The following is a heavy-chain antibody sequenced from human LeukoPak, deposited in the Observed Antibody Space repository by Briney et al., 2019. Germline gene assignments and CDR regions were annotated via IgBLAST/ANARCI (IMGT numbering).Heavy chain of an antibody. D-gene: IGHD1-26*01. CDR3: ARDRDGSYYFDY. V-gene: IGHV4-39*07. CDR2: IYYSGST. CDR1: GGSISSSSYY. J-gene: IGHJ4*02. Sequence: SETLSLTCTVSGGSISSSSYYWGWIRQPPGKGLEWIGSIYYSGSTYYNPSLKSRVTISVDTSKNQFSLKLSSVTAADTAVYYCARDRDGSYYFDYWGQGTLVTVSS.